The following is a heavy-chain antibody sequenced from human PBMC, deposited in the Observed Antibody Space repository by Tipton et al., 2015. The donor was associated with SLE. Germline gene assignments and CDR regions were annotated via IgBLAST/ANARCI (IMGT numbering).Heavy chain of an antibody. CDR2: IRHSGST. CDR3: ARHAWSSGQYYFDY. Sequence: TLSLTCAVYGGSFSGYYWSWIRQPPGKGLEWIGEIRHSGSTNYNPSLKSRVTISVDTSKNQFSLKLSSVTAADTAVFYCARHAWSSGQYYFDYWGQGTLVTVSS. J-gene: IGHJ4*02. CDR1: GGSFSGYY. V-gene: IGHV4-34*01. D-gene: IGHD6-19*01.